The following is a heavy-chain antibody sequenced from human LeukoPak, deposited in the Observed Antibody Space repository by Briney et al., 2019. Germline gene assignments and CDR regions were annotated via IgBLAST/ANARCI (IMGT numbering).Heavy chain of an antibody. CDR3: ARDPPIAAAVPDY. D-gene: IGHD6-13*01. Sequence: GGSLRLSCAASGFTLSSYRMNWVRQAPGKGLEWVSSISSSSSYIYYADSVKGRFTISRDNAKNLLYLQMNSLRAEDTAVYYCARDPPIAAAVPDYWGQGTLVTVSS. J-gene: IGHJ4*02. V-gene: IGHV3-21*06. CDR1: GFTLSSYR. CDR2: ISSSSSYI.